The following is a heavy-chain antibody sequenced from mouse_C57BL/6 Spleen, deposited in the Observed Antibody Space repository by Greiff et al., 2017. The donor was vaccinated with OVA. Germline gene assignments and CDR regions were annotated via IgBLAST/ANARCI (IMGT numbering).Heavy chain of an antibody. CDR2: IYPGSGNT. V-gene: IGHV1-76*01. Sequence: VQLQQSGAELVRPGASVKLSCKASGYTFTDYYINWVKQRPGQGLEWIARIYPGSGNTYYNEKFKGKATLTAEKSSSTAYMQLSSLTSEDSAVYFCAREGYYLDDWGQGTTLTVSS. CDR3: AREGYYLDD. CDR1: GYTFTDYY. J-gene: IGHJ2*01.